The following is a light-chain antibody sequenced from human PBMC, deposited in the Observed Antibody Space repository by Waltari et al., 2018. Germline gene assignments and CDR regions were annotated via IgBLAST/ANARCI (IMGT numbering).Light chain of an antibody. J-gene: IGKJ1*01. Sequence: DIQMTQSPSTLSASVGDRVTITCRASQSISSWLAWYQQKPGKAPKLLIYKASSLESGVPSRFSGSGSGTEFTLTISSLQPDDFATYYCQQYNSYSRTWTFGQGP. CDR1: QSISSW. CDR3: QQYNSYSRTWT. CDR2: KAS. V-gene: IGKV1-5*03.